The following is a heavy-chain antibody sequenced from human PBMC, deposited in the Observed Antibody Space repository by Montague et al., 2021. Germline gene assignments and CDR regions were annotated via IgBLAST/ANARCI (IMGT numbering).Heavy chain of an antibody. CDR1: GGSISSNSYW. CDR2: TFNTGSS. V-gene: IGHV4-39*01. CDR3: ARSLYCIGGSCYSGFDP. Sequence: SETLSLTCTVSGGSISSNSYWWAWIRQPPGKGLEYVGTTFNTGSSYYSPSLTSRVTISVYTSKNQFSLRLSAVTAADTAVYYCARSLYCIGGSCYSGFDPWGQGTLVTVSS. D-gene: IGHD2-15*01. J-gene: IGHJ5*02.